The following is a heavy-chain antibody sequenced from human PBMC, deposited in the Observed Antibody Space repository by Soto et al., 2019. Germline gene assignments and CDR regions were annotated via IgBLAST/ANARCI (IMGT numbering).Heavy chain of an antibody. D-gene: IGHD6-19*01. CDR3: ASRRSPIAEGGRNHAFDI. CDR1: GYTFTSYG. J-gene: IGHJ3*02. V-gene: IGHV1-18*01. CDR2: ISAYNGNT. Sequence: QVQLVQSGAEVKKPGASVKVSCKASGYTFTSYGISWVRQAPGQGLEWMGWISAYNGNTNYAQNLQGRVTLTTDTSTSTAYMELRSLRSDDTAVYYCASRRSPIAEGGRNHAFDIGGQGTMVTVSS.